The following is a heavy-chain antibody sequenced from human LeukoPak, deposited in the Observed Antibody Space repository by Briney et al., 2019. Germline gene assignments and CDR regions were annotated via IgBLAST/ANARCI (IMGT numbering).Heavy chain of an antibody. J-gene: IGHJ6*02. D-gene: IGHD2-2*01. CDR2: IIPILGIA. CDR1: GGTFSSYA. CDR3: ARGPVVPAAYGMDV. Sequence: ASVKVSCKASGGTFSSYAISWVRQAPGQGLEWMGRIIPILGIANYAQKFQGRVTITADKSTSTAYMELSSLKSGDTAVHYCARGPVVPAAYGMDVWGQGTTVTVSS. V-gene: IGHV1-69*04.